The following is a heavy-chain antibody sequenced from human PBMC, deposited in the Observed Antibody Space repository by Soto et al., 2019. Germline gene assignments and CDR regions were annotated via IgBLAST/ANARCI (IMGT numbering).Heavy chain of an antibody. CDR2: ISYDGSNK. J-gene: IGHJ4*02. Sequence: QVQLVESGGGVVQPGRSLRLSCAASGFTFSSYGMHWVRQAPGKGLEWVAVISYDGSNKYYADSVKGRFTISRDNSKNTLYLQMNSLRAEVTAVYYCAKGQGVRGVIITPDYWGQGTLVTVSS. CDR3: AKGQGVRGVIITPDY. CDR1: GFTFSSYG. V-gene: IGHV3-30*18. D-gene: IGHD3-10*01.